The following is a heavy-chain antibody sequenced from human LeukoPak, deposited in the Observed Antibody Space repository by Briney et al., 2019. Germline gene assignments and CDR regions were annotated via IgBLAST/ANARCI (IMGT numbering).Heavy chain of an antibody. CDR3: AKDWAQNSGYYPPDY. CDR2: INPNSGGT. CDR1: GYTFTGYY. J-gene: IGHJ4*02. V-gene: IGHV1-2*02. D-gene: IGHD3-22*01. Sequence: GASVKVSCKASGYTFTGYYMNWVRQAPGQGLEWMGWINPNSGGTNYAQKFQGRVTMTRDTSISTVYMELSRLRSDDTAVYFCAKDWAQNSGYYPPDYWGQGTLVTVSS.